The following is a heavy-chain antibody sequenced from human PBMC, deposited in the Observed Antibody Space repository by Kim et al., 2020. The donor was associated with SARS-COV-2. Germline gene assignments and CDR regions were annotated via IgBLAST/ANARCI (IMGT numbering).Heavy chain of an antibody. CDR2: IWYDGSNK. V-gene: IGHV3-33*01. CDR1: GFTFSSYG. Sequence: GGSLRLSCVAPGFTFSSYGMHWLRQTPDRGLEWVAFIWYDGSNKYYADSVKGRFTVSRDNSKSTLNLQMNSPRVEDTAVYYCARDLRGPGWFDPWGQGTLVTVSS. J-gene: IGHJ5*02. CDR3: ARDLRGPGWFDP.